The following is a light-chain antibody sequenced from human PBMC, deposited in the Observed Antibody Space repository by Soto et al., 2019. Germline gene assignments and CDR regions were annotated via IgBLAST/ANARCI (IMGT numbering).Light chain of an antibody. Sequence: QSVLTQPASVSGSPGQSITISCTGTSSEVGGYNYVSWYQQHPGKAPKLMIYDVSNRPSGVSNLFSGSKSGNTASLTISGLQAEDEADYYCSSYTSSSTPKYVFGTGTKVTVL. V-gene: IGLV2-14*01. CDR3: SSYTSSSTPKYV. CDR1: SSEVGGYNY. J-gene: IGLJ1*01. CDR2: DVS.